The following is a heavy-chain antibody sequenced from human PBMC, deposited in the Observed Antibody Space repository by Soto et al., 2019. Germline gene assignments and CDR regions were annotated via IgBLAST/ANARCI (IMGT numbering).Heavy chain of an antibody. CDR3: ARGGWLRYDSSGYYLGDAFDI. V-gene: IGHV1-69*13. D-gene: IGHD3-22*01. CDR1: GGTFSSYA. J-gene: IGHJ3*02. Sequence: RASVKVSCKASGGTFSSYAISWVRQAPGQGLEWMGGIIPIFGTANYAQKFQGRVTITADESTSTAYMELSSLRSEDTTVYYCARGGWLRYDSSGYYLGDAFDIWGQGTMVTV. CDR2: IIPIFGTA.